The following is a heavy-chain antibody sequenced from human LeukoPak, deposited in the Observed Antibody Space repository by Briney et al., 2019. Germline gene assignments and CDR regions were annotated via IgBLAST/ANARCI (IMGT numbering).Heavy chain of an antibody. CDR1: GGSISSGSYY. J-gene: IGHJ4*02. D-gene: IGHD4-11*01. V-gene: IGHV4-61*02. Sequence: KTSETLSLTCTVSGGSISSGSYYWSWIRQPAGKGLEWIGRIYTSGSTNYNPSLKSRVTISVDTSKNQFSLKLSSVTAADTAVYYCARDRNGADYSNYGLDYWGQGTLVTVSS. CDR3: ARDRNGADYSNYGLDY. CDR2: IYTSGST.